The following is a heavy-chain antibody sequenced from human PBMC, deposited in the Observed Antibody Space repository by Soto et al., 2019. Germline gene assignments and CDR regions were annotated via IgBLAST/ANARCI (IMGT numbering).Heavy chain of an antibody. V-gene: IGHV1-2*02. J-gene: IGHJ4*02. CDR1: GYTFSDYY. CDR3: AREPATAKPEGVDF. Sequence: ASVKVSCKASGYTFSDYYIHWVRQAPGQGHEWMGWINPNSGGTKYAPKFQGGVTMTRDTSITTAYMELSRLRSGDTAVYYCAREPATAKPEGVDFWGQGTLVTVSS. D-gene: IGHD1-1*01. CDR2: INPNSGGT.